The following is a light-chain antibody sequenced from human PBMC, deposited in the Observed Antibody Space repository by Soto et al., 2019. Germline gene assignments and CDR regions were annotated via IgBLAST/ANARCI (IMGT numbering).Light chain of an antibody. Sequence: QLVLTQPPSASATPGQRVTLSCSGSSSNIGSNTVNWYQQVPGAAPRLLIYHNDHRPSGVPDRISGSKSGTSASLAISGLQSEDEADYYCSSWDGSLRGWLFGGGTKLTVL. J-gene: IGLJ3*02. CDR2: HND. CDR1: SSNIGSNT. CDR3: SSWDGSLRGWL. V-gene: IGLV1-44*01.